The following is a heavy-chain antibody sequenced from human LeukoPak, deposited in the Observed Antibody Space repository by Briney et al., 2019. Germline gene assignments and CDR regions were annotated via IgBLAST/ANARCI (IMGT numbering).Heavy chain of an antibody. CDR2: IYYNGHS. J-gene: IGHJ5*02. CDR3: ARRGSGLAWFDP. Sequence: SETLSLTCTVSGGSVNIGSYYWSWVRQPPGKGLEWIGYIYYNGHSNYSPSLKSRVTISLDTSKKQFSLKMSSVTAADTAMYYCARRGSGLAWFDPWGQGTLVTVSS. D-gene: IGHD2-15*01. V-gene: IGHV4-61*01. CDR1: GGSVNIGSYY.